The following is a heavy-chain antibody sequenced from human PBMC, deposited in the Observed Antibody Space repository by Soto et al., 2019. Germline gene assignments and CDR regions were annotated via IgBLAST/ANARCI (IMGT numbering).Heavy chain of an antibody. J-gene: IGHJ4*02. CDR2: INHSGST. CDR3: ARAIYFDSSGSTTYYFDY. V-gene: IGHV4-34*01. Sequence: PSETLSLTCAVYGGSFSGYYWSWIRQPPGKGLEWIGEINHSGSTNYNPSLKSRVTISVDTSKNQFSLKLTSVTAADTAVYYCARAIYFDSSGSTTYYFDYWGQGDLVTAPS. CDR1: GGSFSGYY. D-gene: IGHD3-22*01.